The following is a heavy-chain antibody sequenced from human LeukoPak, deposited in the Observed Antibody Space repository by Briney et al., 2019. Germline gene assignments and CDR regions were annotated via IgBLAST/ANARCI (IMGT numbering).Heavy chain of an antibody. J-gene: IGHJ4*02. CDR2: MNPNSGNT. CDR3: ATGGDSGHPFDY. Sequence: VASVKVSCKASGYTFTSYDINWVRRATGQGLEWMGWMNPNSGNTGYAQKFQGRVTITRNTSISTAYMELSSLRSEDTAVYYCATGGDSGHPFDYWGQGTLVTVSS. CDR1: GYTFTSYD. D-gene: IGHD5-12*01. V-gene: IGHV1-8*03.